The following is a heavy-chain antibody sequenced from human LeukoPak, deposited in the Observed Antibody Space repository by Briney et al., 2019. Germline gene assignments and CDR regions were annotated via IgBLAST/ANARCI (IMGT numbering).Heavy chain of an antibody. J-gene: IGHJ1*01. Sequence: SETLSLTCTVSGCSISSSSYYWGWIRQPPGKGLEWIGSIYYSGSTYYNPSLKSRVTISVDTSKNQFSLKLSSVTAADTAVYYCARSSGYYFEYFHHWGQGTLVTVSS. CDR2: IYYSGST. D-gene: IGHD3-22*01. CDR3: ARSSGYYFEYFHH. V-gene: IGHV4-39*07. CDR1: GCSISSSSYY.